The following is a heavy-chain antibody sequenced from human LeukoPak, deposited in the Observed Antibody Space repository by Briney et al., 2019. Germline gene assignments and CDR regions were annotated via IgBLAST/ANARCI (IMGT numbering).Heavy chain of an antibody. J-gene: IGHJ6*02. CDR3: AREVVIFPDYYYYGMDV. D-gene: IGHD3-16*01. V-gene: IGHV3-11*01. Sequence: KAGGSLRLSCAASGFPFRDYYMTWIRQAPGKGLEWISYISRSGDSLYYADSVEGRFTISRDNAKNSLFLQMNSLRVDDTAVYYCAREVVIFPDYYYYGMDVWGQGTTVTVSS. CDR2: ISRSGDSL. CDR1: GFPFRDYY.